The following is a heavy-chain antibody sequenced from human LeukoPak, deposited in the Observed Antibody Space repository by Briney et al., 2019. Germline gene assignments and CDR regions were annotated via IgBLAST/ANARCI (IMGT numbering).Heavy chain of an antibody. CDR2: ISWNSGSI. J-gene: IGHJ6*03. CDR3: AKGGPIWSGPYYYYMDV. D-gene: IGHD3-3*01. V-gene: IGHV3-9*01. Sequence: HSGGSLRLSCAASGFTFDDYAMHWVRQAPGKGLEWVSGISWNSGSIGYADSVKGRFTISRDNAKNSLYLQMNSLRAEDTALYYCAKGGPIWSGPYYYYMDVWGKGTTVTVSS. CDR1: GFTFDDYA.